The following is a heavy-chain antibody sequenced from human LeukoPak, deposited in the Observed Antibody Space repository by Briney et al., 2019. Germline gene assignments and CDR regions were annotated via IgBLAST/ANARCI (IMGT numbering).Heavy chain of an antibody. CDR2: IGSSGTTI. J-gene: IGHJ4*02. CDR3: ARDQRWLQSYYFDY. Sequence: GGSLRLSCAASGFTFSSYEMNWVRQAPGKGLEWVSYIGSSGTTIFYADSVKGRFSISRDNAKNSLYLQMNSLRAEDTAVYYCARDQRWLQSYYFDYWGQGTLVTVSS. CDR1: GFTFSSYE. D-gene: IGHD5-24*01. V-gene: IGHV3-48*03.